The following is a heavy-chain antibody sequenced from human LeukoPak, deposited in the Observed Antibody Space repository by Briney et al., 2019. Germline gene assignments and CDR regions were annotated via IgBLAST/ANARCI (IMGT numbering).Heavy chain of an antibody. CDR2: TRYDGSNK. D-gene: IGHD1-26*01. CDR1: GFTFSSYG. Sequence: GGSLRLSCAASGFTFSSYGMHWVRQAPGKGLEWVAFTRYDGSNKYYADSAKGRFTISRDNSKNTLYLQMNSLRVEDTAVYYCAREGLWELQGAFDIWGQGTMVTVSS. CDR3: AREGLWELQGAFDI. V-gene: IGHV3-30*02. J-gene: IGHJ3*02.